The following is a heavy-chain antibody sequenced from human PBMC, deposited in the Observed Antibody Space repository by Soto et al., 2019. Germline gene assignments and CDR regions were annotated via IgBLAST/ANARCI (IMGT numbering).Heavy chain of an antibody. CDR1: GFTFSSYC. V-gene: IGHV3-74*01. D-gene: IGHD2-21*02. CDR3: ARAVVTRTSWFDA. Sequence: EVQLVESGGGLVQPGGSLRLSCAASGFTFSSYCMHWVRQAPGKGLVWVSRINSDGSSTRYADSVKGRYTISRNNAKNTLYLQMNSLRAEDTAVYYCARAVVTRTSWFDAWGQGTLVTVSS. CDR2: INSDGSST. J-gene: IGHJ5*02.